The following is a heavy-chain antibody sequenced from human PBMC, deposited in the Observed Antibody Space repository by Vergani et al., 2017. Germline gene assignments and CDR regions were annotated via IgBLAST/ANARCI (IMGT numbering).Heavy chain of an antibody. CDR3: ARDLSDRITGTTAWGDFDY. CDR1: GFTFSSYS. Sequence: EVQLVESGGGLVKPGGSLRLSCAASGFTFSSYSRNWAGQAPGKGLEWVSSISSSRSYIYYADSGKGRFTISRYNVKNSLYLQMNSLRAEDTAVYYCARDLSDRITGTTAWGDFDYWGQGTLVTVSS. V-gene: IGHV3-21*01. D-gene: IGHD1-20*01. J-gene: IGHJ4*02. CDR2: ISSSRSYI.